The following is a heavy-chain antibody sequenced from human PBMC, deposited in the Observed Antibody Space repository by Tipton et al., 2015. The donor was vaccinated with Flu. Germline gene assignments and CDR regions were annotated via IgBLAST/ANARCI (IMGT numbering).Heavy chain of an antibody. Sequence: GLVKPSETLSLSCLVSGGSISGSSYYWGWVRQPPGKGLEWIGSMYYTGSAYYNPSLKSRVTISVDRSRNVFSLRLGSVTAADTAVYYCARRAQYDSWSGYTPYFYYGMDVWGQGTMVTVSS. J-gene: IGHJ6*02. CDR1: GGSISGSSYY. V-gene: IGHV4-39*01. CDR2: MYYTGSA. CDR3: ARRAQYDSWSGYTPYFYYGMDV. D-gene: IGHD3-3*01.